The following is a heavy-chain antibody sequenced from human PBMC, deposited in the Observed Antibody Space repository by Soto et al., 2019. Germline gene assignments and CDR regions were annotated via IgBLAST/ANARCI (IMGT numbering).Heavy chain of an antibody. J-gene: IGHJ4*02. CDR1: VLTFSNYA. V-gene: IGHV3-23*01. D-gene: IGHD1-7*01. CDR2: MSGSSSTT. CDR3: AKNQERELPRVIDF. Sequence: RGSLRLCCAPSVLTFSNYAMSWVRQAPGGGLEWVSSMSGSSSTTYYADSVRGRFTISRDRSKNTLYLQMSSLRAEDTALYYCAKNQERELPRVIDFWGQGTMVTVSS.